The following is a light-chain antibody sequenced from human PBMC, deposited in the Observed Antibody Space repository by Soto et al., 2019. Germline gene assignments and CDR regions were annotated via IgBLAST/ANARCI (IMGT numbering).Light chain of an antibody. CDR3: ASLTTTNFV. J-gene: IGLJ1*01. CDR2: EVS. Sequence: QSVLTQPASVSGSPGQSITISCTGTSSDVGADNLVSWYQHHPDKAPKLMISEVSNRPSGVSDRFSGSKYGNTASLTISGLQAEDEADYYCASLTTTNFVFGTGTKVTVL. V-gene: IGLV2-14*01. CDR1: SSDVGADNL.